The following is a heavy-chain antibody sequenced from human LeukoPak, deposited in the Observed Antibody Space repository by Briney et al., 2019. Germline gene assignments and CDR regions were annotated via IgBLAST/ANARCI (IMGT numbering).Heavy chain of an antibody. D-gene: IGHD6-13*01. J-gene: IGHJ4*02. CDR2: ISGYNGNT. V-gene: IGHV1-18*01. CDR3: ARDRWYSSNPMGY. Sequence: GASVKVSCKAYGYTFTSYGSTWVRQAPGQGLEWMGWISGYNGNTNYAQKFQGRVTMTTDTSTSTAYMELRSLRSDDTAVYYCARDRWYSSNPMGYWGQGTLVTVSS. CDR1: GYTFTSYG.